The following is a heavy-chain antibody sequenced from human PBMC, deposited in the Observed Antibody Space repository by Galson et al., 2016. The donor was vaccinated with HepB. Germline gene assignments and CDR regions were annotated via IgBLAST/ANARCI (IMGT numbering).Heavy chain of an antibody. D-gene: IGHD2-2*02. CDR3: ARGRTTSCNSAFDI. CDR2: VNSDGSRT. V-gene: IGHV3-74*01. J-gene: IGHJ3*02. Sequence: SLRLSCAVSGLAFSTYWMHWVRQVPGMGLVWVSRVNSDGSRTTYVDSVKGRFTISRDNSKNTLYLQVNSLRVEDTAIYYCARGRTTSCNSAFDIWGQGTMVTVSS. CDR1: GLAFSTYW.